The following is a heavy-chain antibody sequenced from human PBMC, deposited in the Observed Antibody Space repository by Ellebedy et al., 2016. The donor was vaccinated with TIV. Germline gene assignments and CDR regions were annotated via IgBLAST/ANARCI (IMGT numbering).Heavy chain of an antibody. J-gene: IGHJ6*02. V-gene: IGHV4-4*02. CDR2: IYHSGST. D-gene: IGHD5-24*01. Sequence: MPGGSLRLSCAVSGGSISSSNWWSWVRQPPGKGLEWIGEIYHSGSTNYNPSLKSRVTISVDKSKNQFSLKLSSVTAADTAVYYCARDEGDDYYYGMDVWGQGTTVTVSS. CDR1: GGSISSSNW. CDR3: ARDEGDDYYYGMDV.